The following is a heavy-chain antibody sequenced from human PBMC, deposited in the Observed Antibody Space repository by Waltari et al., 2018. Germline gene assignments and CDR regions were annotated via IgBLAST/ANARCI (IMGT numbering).Heavy chain of an antibody. J-gene: IGHJ3*02. D-gene: IGHD6-19*01. V-gene: IGHV1-69*13. CDR2: IIPIFGTA. Sequence: QVQLVQSGAEVKKPGSSVKVSCKASGGTFSSYAISWVRQTPGQGLEWMGGIIPIFGTANYGQKFQGRVTITADESTSTAYMELSSLRSEDTAVYYCARDLAVAGTGRVSDAFDIWGQGTMVTVSS. CDR3: ARDLAVAGTGRVSDAFDI. CDR1: GGTFSSYA.